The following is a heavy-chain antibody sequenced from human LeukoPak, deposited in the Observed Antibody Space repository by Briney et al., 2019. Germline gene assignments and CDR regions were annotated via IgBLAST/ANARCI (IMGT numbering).Heavy chain of an antibody. D-gene: IGHD6-19*01. CDR1: GFTFSSYE. CDR3: AKDIGSSGYKLGFDL. V-gene: IGHV3-48*03. CDR2: ISSSGSTI. J-gene: IGHJ2*01. Sequence: GGSLRLSCAASGFTFSSYEMNWVRQAPGKGLEWVSYISSSGSTIYYADSVKGRFTISRDNAKNSLYLQMNSLRAEDMALYYCAKDIGSSGYKLGFDLWGRGTLVTVSS.